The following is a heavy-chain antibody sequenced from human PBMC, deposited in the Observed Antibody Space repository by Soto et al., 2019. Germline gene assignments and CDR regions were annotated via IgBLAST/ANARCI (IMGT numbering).Heavy chain of an antibody. J-gene: IGHJ5*02. Sequence: EVQLLESGGDLVQPGGSLRLSCAASGFTFSTYAMSWVRQAPGKGLEWVSTINTSGGSTYFADSVKGRFTISRDNSKNTLYLQMNSLRPEDTAVYYCAKFYGGKSAHTYTLDPWGQGTLVTVSS. V-gene: IGHV3-23*01. CDR1: GFTFSTYA. CDR3: AKFYGGKSAHTYTLDP. D-gene: IGHD2-15*01. CDR2: INTSGGST.